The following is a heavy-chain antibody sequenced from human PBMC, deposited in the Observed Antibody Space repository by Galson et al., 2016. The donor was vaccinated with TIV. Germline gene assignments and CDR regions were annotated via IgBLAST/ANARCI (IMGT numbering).Heavy chain of an antibody. CDR1: GYTFTSYD. CDR3: ARSGDYGDY. D-gene: IGHD4-17*01. CDR2: MSPNSENT. V-gene: IGHV1-8*02. J-gene: IGHJ4*02. Sequence: SVKVSCKASGYTFTSYDINWVRQATGQGLEWMGWMSPNSENTGYAQKFRGRVTMTRNTSVRTAYMELSSLRSEDTAVYYCARSGDYGDYWGQGTLVTVSS.